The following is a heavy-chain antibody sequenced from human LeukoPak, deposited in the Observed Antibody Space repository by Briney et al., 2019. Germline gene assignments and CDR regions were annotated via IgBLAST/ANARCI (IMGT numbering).Heavy chain of an antibody. D-gene: IGHD3-10*01. CDR3: AREVTASYGMDV. V-gene: IGHV3-64*01. Sequence: GGSLRLSCVASGFTFSNDGMNWVRQAPGKGLEYVSAISSNGGSTYYANSVKGRFTISRDNSKNTLYLQMGSLRAEDMAVYYCAREVTASYGMDVWGQGTTVTVSS. CDR2: ISSNGGST. CDR1: GFTFSNDG. J-gene: IGHJ6*02.